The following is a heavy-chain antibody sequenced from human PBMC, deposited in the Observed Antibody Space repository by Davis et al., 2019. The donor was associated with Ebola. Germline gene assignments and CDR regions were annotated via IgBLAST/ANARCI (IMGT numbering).Heavy chain of an antibody. CDR1: GFRFSDRY. J-gene: IGHJ6*02. CDR2: IRNRANSYST. CDR3: ARGAAALYYYYYGLDV. D-gene: IGHD2-15*01. V-gene: IGHV3-72*01. Sequence: GESLKISCAASGFRFSDRYMDWVRQAPGKGLEWVGRIRNRANSYSTEYAASVKGRFTISRDDSKNSMYLQMNSLKIEDTAVYYCARGAAALYYYYYGLDVWGQGTTVTVS.